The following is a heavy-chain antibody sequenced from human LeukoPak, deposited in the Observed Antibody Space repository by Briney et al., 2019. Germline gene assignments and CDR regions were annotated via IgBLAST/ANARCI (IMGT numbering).Heavy chain of an antibody. Sequence: ASVKVSCKASGYTFTSRSGYAFTSYGISWVRQAPGQGLEWMGWISTYNGYTKYAQKLQGRVTLTTDTSTSTAYMELTGLRSDDMALYYCARDHSYYYGSGTYYGPIDYWGQGTLVTVSS. CDR1: GYTFTSRSGYAFTSYG. V-gene: IGHV1-18*03. CDR3: ARDHSYYYGSGTYYGPIDY. CDR2: ISTYNGYT. J-gene: IGHJ4*02. D-gene: IGHD3-10*01.